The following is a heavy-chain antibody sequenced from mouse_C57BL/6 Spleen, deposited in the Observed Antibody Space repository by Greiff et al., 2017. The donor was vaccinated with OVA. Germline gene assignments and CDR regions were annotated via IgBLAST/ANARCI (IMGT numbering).Heavy chain of an antibody. Sequence: EVKLVESGPGLVKPSQSLSLTCSVTGYSITSGYYWNWIRQFPGNKLEWMGYISYDGSNNYNPSLKNRISITRDTSKNQFFLKLNSVTTEDTATYYCARIYDYDGMDYWGQETSVTVSS. D-gene: IGHD2-4*01. CDR1: GYSITSGYY. J-gene: IGHJ4*01. V-gene: IGHV3-6*01. CDR2: ISYDGSN. CDR3: ARIYDYDGMDY.